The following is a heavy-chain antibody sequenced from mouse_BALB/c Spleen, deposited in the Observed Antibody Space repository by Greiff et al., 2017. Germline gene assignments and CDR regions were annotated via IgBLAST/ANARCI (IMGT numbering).Heavy chain of an antibody. V-gene: IGHV1-55*01. D-gene: IGHD2-14*01. CDR2: IYPGSGST. Sequence: QVQLQQPGAELVKPGTSVKLSCKASGYNFTSYWINWVKLRPGQGLEWIGDIYPGSGSTNYNEKFKSKATLTVDTSSSTAYMQLSSLASEDSALYYGARSYQDERYGAWFAYWGQGTLVTVSA. J-gene: IGHJ3*01. CDR3: ARSYQDERYGAWFAY. CDR1: GYNFTSYW.